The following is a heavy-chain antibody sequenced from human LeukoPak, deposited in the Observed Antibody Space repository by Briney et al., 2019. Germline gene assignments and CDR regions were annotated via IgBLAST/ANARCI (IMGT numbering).Heavy chain of an antibody. Sequence: GASVKVSCKASGYTFTGYYMHWVRQAPGQGLGWMGWINPNSGGTTYAQKFQGRVTMTRVTSISTAYMELSRLRSDDTGVYYCARDWVYCSSTSCPRGNWFDPWGQGTLVTVSS. V-gene: IGHV1-2*02. CDR3: ARDWVYCSSTSCPRGNWFDP. J-gene: IGHJ5*02. D-gene: IGHD2-2*01. CDR2: INPNSGGT. CDR1: GYTFTGYY.